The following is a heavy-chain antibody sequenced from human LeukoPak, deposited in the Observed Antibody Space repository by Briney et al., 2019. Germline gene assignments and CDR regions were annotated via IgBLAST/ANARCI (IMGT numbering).Heavy chain of an antibody. D-gene: IGHD2-15*01. CDR1: GYTFTSYG. V-gene: IGHV1-18*01. CDR2: ISTHDGNT. CDR3: ARVAHTYYCSGGSCYRPVGPYFDY. Sequence: ASVKVSCKASGYTFTSYGISWVREAPGQGLEWMGWISTHDGNTNYAQKIQGRVTMTTDTSTSTAYMELRSLRSDDTAVYYCARVAHTYYCSGGSCYRPVGPYFDYWGQGTPVTVSS. J-gene: IGHJ4*02.